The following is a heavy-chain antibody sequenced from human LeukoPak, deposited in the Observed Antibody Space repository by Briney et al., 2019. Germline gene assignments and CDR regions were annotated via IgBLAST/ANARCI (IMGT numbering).Heavy chain of an antibody. J-gene: IGHJ6*02. CDR2: THPHSGGT. CDR3: ARSFTGSCFGELSDYFGLDV. V-gene: IGHV1-2*02. D-gene: IGHD3-10*01. CDR1: AYTFIDYY. Sequence: GASVKVSCKASAYTFIDYYIHWVRQAPGQGLEWMGWTHPHSGGTNHGQKFQGRVTMTRDTSISTAYLELSSLRSDDTAVYYCARSFTGSCFGELSDYFGLDVWGQGTTVTVSS.